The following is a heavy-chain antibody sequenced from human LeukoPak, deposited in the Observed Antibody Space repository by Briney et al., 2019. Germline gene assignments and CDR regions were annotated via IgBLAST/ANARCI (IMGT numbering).Heavy chain of an antibody. CDR1: GYTFSGYY. J-gene: IGHJ1*01. Sequence: GASVKVSCKASGYTFSGYYIHWVRQAPGRGLEWVGWINARSGDTNYAQKFQGRVILTRDTSITTSYMEVIGLTSDDTAVYYCARASLASAGTRFWGQGTQVIVSS. CDR2: INARSGDT. V-gene: IGHV1-2*02. CDR3: ARASLASAGTRF. D-gene: IGHD6-13*01.